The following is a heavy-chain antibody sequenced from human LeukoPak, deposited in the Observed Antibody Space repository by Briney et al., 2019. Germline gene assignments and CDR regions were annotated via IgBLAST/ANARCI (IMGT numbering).Heavy chain of an antibody. D-gene: IGHD2-2*01. Sequence: ASVKVSCKASGDTFTGHYIHWLRQAPGQGLEWVGRIDPNSGATNYAQNFQGRVTMTRDTSIITADMELSRLRSDDTAVYYCATEGPRRAVVVPAGGYYYYYGMDVWGQGTTVTVSS. CDR3: ATEGPRRAVVVPAGGYYYYYGMDV. J-gene: IGHJ6*02. CDR2: IDPNSGAT. CDR1: GDTFTGHY. V-gene: IGHV1-2*06.